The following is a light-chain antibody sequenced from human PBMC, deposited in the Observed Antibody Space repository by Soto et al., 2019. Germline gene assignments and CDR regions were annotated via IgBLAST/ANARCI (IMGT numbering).Light chain of an antibody. CDR3: LQALQTPYT. Sequence: DIVMTQSPLSLPVTPGEPASISCRSSQTLLHSNGYNYLDWYLQKPGQSPQLLIYLGSSRASGVPDRFSGSGSGTDFTLKISRVEAEDVGVYYCLQALQTPYTFCQGTKLDIK. CDR1: QTLLHSNGYNY. J-gene: IGKJ2*01. CDR2: LGS. V-gene: IGKV2-28*01.